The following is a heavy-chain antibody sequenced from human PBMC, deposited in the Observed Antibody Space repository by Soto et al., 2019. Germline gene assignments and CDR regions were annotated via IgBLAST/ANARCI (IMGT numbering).Heavy chain of an antibody. CDR3: ARSPDSSGYYPRWYYYGMDV. CDR2: IYHSGST. V-gene: IGHV4-4*02. Sequence: SETLSVTCTVLGGSISSYWWSGVRQPPGKGLQWIGEIYHSGSTNYNPSLKSRVTISVDKSKNQFSLKLSSVTAADTAVYYCARSPDSSGYYPRWYYYGMDVWGQGTTVTVSS. D-gene: IGHD3-22*01. CDR1: GGSISSYW. J-gene: IGHJ6*02.